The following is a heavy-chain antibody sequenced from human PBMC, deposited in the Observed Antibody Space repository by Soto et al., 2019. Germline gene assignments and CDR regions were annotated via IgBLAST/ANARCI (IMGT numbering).Heavy chain of an antibody. V-gene: IGHV1-18*01. CDR2: ISPDNGNT. J-gene: IGHJ6*02. CDR3: ATALGYSGYAGMDV. Sequence: QVQLVQSGGEVKKPGASVKVSCKASGYTFTIYGINWVRQAPGQGLEWMVWISPDNGNTNYAQKLQGRVTITTDTSQSTDYMELRRLRSDDTAGYYCATALGYSGYAGMDVWGQGSTVTVSS. CDR1: GYTFTIYG. D-gene: IGHD5-12*01.